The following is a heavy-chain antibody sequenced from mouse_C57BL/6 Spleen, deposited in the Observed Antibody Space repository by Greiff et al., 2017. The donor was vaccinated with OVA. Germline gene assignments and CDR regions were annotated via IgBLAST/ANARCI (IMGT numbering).Heavy chain of an antibody. CDR1: GYTFTDYY. Sequence: EVQLQQSGPELVKPGASVKISCKASGYTFTDYYMNWVKQSHGKSLEWIGDINPNNGGTSYNQKFKGKATLTVDKSSSTAYMELRSLTSEYSAVYYCARRDGYGRDYWGQGTTLTVSS. CDR2: INPNNGGT. D-gene: IGHD2-2*01. CDR3: ARRDGYGRDY. V-gene: IGHV1-26*01. J-gene: IGHJ2*01.